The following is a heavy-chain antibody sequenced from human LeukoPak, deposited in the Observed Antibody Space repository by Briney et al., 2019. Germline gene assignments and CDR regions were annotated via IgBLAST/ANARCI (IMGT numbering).Heavy chain of an antibody. J-gene: IGHJ4*02. V-gene: IGHV3-23*01. Sequence: GGSLRLSCAASGFTFSSYAMSWVRQAPGKGLEWVSAISGSGGSTYYADSVKGRLTISRDNSKNTLYLQMNSLRAEDTAVYYCAKGISIFGVAPFDYWGQGTLVTVSS. D-gene: IGHD3-3*01. CDR1: GFTFSSYA. CDR3: AKGISIFGVAPFDY. CDR2: ISGSGGST.